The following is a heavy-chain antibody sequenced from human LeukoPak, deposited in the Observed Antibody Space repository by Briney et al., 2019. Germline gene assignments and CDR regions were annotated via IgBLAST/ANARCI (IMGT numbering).Heavy chain of an antibody. CDR3: ARVARSAAHVVSTSRRYHFDY. CDR1: GYTFTSYY. J-gene: IGHJ4*02. Sequence: ASVTVSCKASGYTFTSYYMHWVRQAPGQGLEWMGIINPTGGSTSYAQKFQGRVSMTRDTSTSTVYMELSSLRSEDTAVYYCARVARSAAHVVSTSRRYHFDYWGQGTLVTVSS. V-gene: IGHV1-46*01. CDR2: INPTGGST. D-gene: IGHD5/OR15-5a*01.